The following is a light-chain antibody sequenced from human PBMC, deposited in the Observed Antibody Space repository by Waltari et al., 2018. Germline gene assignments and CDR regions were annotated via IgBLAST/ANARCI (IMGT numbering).Light chain of an antibody. V-gene: IGKV3-20*01. CDR3: QMYVRLPVT. J-gene: IGKJ1*01. CDR1: QSVGRS. Sequence: SWRAGQSVGRSLAWYQRKPGQAPRLLIYDTSNRATGIPERFSGSGSGTDFSLTISRLEPEDFAVYYCQMYVRLPVTFGQGTKVEIK. CDR2: DTS.